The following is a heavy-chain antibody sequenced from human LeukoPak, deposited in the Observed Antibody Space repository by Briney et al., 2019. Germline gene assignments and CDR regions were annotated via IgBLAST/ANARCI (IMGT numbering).Heavy chain of an antibody. CDR3: ARGLVHDASGYYSDY. Sequence: GGSLRLSCAASGFTFNAFWMHWVRQAPGKGLVWVSRINSDGSSIAYADSVKGRFTISRDNAKNTLYLQMNSLKAEDAAVYYCARGLVHDASGYYSDYWGQGTLVTVSS. J-gene: IGHJ4*02. CDR2: INSDGSSI. D-gene: IGHD3-22*01. CDR1: GFTFNAFW. V-gene: IGHV3-74*01.